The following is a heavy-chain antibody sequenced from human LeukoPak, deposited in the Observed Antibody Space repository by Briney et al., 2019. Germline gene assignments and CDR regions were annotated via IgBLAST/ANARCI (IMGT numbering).Heavy chain of an antibody. V-gene: IGHV5-51*01. CDR2: INPGDSDT. J-gene: IGHJ6*02. CDR1: GYSFTRYW. Sequence: GESLKISCKGSGYSFTRYWIDWVRQKPGKGLEWMGIINPGDSDTRYSPSFQGQVTISADKSISTAYLQWSSLKASDTAMYYCARQDVASTGTTYYYAMDVWGQGTTVTVSS. D-gene: IGHD1/OR15-1a*01. CDR3: ARQDVASTGTTYYYAMDV.